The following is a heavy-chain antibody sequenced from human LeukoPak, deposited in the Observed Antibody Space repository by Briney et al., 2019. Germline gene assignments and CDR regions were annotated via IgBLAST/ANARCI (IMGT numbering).Heavy chain of an antibody. CDR3: ARDLGRSGGSFLT. J-gene: IGHJ5*02. CDR2: IYYSGST. Sequence: SETLSLTCTVSGGSLSSYYWSWIRQPPGKGLEWIGYIYYSGSTNYNPSLKSRVTISVDTSKNQFSLKLSSVTAADTAVYYCARDLGRSGGSFLTWGQGTLVTVSS. CDR1: GGSLSSYY. D-gene: IGHD2-15*01. V-gene: IGHV4-59*01.